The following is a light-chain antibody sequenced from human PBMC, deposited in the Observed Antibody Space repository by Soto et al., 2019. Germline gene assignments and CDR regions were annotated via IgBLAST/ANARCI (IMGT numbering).Light chain of an antibody. V-gene: IGLV2-14*01. Sequence: QSTLTQPASVSGSPGQSITISCTGTSSDIGGYNYVSWYQQHPGKAPKLMIYEVGNRPSGVSNRFSGSKSGNTASLTISGLQAEDEADYYCLSYSSPDAHVFGTGTKLTVL. J-gene: IGLJ1*01. CDR2: EVG. CDR1: SSDIGGYNY. CDR3: LSYSSPDAHV.